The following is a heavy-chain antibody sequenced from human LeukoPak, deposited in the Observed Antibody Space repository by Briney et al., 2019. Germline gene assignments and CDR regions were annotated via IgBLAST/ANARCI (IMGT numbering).Heavy chain of an antibody. D-gene: IGHD1-26*01. CDR1: GGSISSYY. Sequence: SETLSLTCTVSGGSISSYYWSWIRQPPGKGLEWIGYIYYSGSTNYNPSLKSRVTISVDTSKNQFSLKLTSMTAADTAVYYCATLVRSGSYYWRWFDPWGQGTLVTVSS. V-gene: IGHV4-59*12. J-gene: IGHJ5*02. CDR2: IYYSGST. CDR3: ATLVRSGSYYWRWFDP.